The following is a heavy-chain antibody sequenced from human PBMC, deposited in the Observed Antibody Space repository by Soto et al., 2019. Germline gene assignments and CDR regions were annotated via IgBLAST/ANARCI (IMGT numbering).Heavy chain of an antibody. Sequence: QVQLQQWGAGLLKPSETLSLTCAVYGGSFSGYYWNWIRQPPAKGLEWIGEINHSGSTNYNPSLNTRVTSSGDTSKNQFSLKLSSVADADTAVYYCARGWGRIYDYWGQRTLVNVPS. J-gene: IGHJ4*02. CDR2: INHSGST. D-gene: IGHD7-27*01. V-gene: IGHV4-34*01. CDR1: GGSFSGYY. CDR3: ARGWGRIYDY.